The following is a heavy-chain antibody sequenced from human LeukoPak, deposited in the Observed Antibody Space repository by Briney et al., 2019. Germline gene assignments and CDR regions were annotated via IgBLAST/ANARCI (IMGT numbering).Heavy chain of an antibody. CDR2: IKQDGSPK. CDR1: GFTSSGYW. CDR3: AKLARGDGFDL. V-gene: IGHV3-7*01. Sequence: PGGSLRLSCEASGFTSSGYWMSWVRQAPGKGLEWVASIKQDGSPKKYVDPVRGRFTISGDIAKNSVYLQMNRLSAEDTALYYCAKLARGDGFDLWGHGTKVTVSS. J-gene: IGHJ3*01.